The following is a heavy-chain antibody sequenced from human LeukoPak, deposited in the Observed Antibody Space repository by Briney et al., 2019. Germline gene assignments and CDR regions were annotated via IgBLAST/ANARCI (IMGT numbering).Heavy chain of an antibody. CDR1: GFTFSSYS. J-gene: IGHJ4*02. CDR3: ARGERNYVLELICSSCSFDY. CDR2: ISSSSSYI. V-gene: IGHV3-21*01. D-gene: IGHD6-13*01. Sequence: GGSLRLSCAASGFTFSSYSMNWVRQAPGKGLEWVSSISSSSSYIYYADSVKGRFTISRDNAKNSLYLQMNSLRAEDTAVYYCARGERNYVLELICSSCSFDYWGQGTLVTVSS.